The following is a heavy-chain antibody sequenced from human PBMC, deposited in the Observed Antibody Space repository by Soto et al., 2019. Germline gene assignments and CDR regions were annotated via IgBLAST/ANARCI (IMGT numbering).Heavy chain of an antibody. CDR3: ARLWFGKPPGYLDY. J-gene: IGHJ4*02. V-gene: IGHV4-4*07. CDR1: GGSIRNYY. Sequence: PSETLSLTCSVSGGSIRNYYWHWIRQPAGKGLEWIWRIYTSGNSDYNPSLKSRVTMSADTSKNQLSLRLSSVTAADSAVYYCARLWFGKPPGYLDYWGQGIRVTVSS. CDR2: IYTSGNS. D-gene: IGHD3-10*01.